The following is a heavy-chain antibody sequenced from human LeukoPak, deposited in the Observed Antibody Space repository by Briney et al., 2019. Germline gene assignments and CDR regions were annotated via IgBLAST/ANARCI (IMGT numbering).Heavy chain of an antibody. CDR1: GYTFTGYY. J-gene: IGHJ1*01. CDR3: ARRGVVVPAAIRGREYFQH. Sequence: GAAVKVSCKGSGYTFTGYYMHWVGQARGQGGEWMGWINPNSGGTNYAQKFQGRVTMTRDTSISTAYMELSRLRSDDTAVYYCARRGVVVPAAIRGREYFQHWGQGTLVTVSS. D-gene: IGHD2-2*02. V-gene: IGHV1-2*02. CDR2: INPNSGGT.